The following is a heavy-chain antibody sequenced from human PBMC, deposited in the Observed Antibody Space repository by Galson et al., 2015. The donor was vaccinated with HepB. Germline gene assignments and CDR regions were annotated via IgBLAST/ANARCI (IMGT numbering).Heavy chain of an antibody. Sequence: SLRLSCAASGFTVNDYYMTWLRQAPGKGLEWVSHISPSGTYTNYADSVKGRFNISRDKAKNSLYLQIDSLRAEDTAVYYCARVISSYDTYAPLDYWGQGTLVTVSS. CDR3: ARVISSYDTYAPLDY. CDR2: ISPSGTYT. V-gene: IGHV3-11*06. D-gene: IGHD3-22*01. J-gene: IGHJ4*02. CDR1: GFTVNDYY.